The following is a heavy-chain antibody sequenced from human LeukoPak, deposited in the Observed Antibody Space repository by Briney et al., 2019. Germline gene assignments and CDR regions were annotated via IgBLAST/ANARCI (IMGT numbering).Heavy chain of an antibody. V-gene: IGHV3-23*01. CDR1: GFTFSSYA. CDR3: AKDIMIGDYGDYTGDY. D-gene: IGHD4-17*01. CDR2: ISGSGGST. Sequence: PGASLRLSCAASGFTFSSYAMSWVRQAPGKGLEWVSAISGSGGSTYYADSVKGRFTISRDNSKNTLYLQMNSLRAEDTAVYYCAKDIMIGDYGDYTGDYWGQGTLVTVSS. J-gene: IGHJ4*02.